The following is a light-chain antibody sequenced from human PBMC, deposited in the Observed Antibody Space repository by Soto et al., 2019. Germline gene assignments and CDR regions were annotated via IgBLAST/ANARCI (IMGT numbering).Light chain of an antibody. CDR3: TSYVGSNIWV. CDR1: SSDVGAYKD. Sequence: QSALTQPPSASGSPGQSVTISCTGTSSDVGAYKDVSWYQQYPGKAPKLMIYEVSKRPSGVPDRFSGSKSRNTASLTVSGLQAEDEANYYCTSYVGSNIWVFGGGTKLTVL. CDR2: EVS. V-gene: IGLV2-8*01. J-gene: IGLJ3*02.